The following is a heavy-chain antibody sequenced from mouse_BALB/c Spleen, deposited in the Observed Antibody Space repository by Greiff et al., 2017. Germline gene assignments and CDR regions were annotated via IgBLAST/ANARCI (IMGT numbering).Heavy chain of an antibody. J-gene: IGHJ4*01. CDR2: ISSGSSTI. Sequence: EVKLMESGGGLVQPGGSRKLSCAASGFTFSSFGMHWVRQAPEKGLEWVAYISSGSSTIYYADTVKGRFTISRDNPKNTLFLQMTSLRSEDTAMYYCARGLRFFYAMDYWGQGTSVTVSS. D-gene: IGHD2-4*01. V-gene: IGHV5-17*02. CDR1: GFTFSSFG. CDR3: ARGLRFFYAMDY.